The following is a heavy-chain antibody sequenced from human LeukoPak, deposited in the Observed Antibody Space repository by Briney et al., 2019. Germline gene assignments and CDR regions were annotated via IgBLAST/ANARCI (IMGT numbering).Heavy chain of an antibody. CDR3: ARLYCDYGGDWFDP. D-gene: IGHD4-17*01. J-gene: IGHJ5*02. Sequence: ASVKVSCKASGHTFTNYGITWVRQAPGQGLEWMGWMNPNSGNTNYAHKFQGRVTFTRNTSISTAYMELSSLRSDDTAVYYCARLYCDYGGDWFDPWGQGTLVTVSS. CDR1: GHTFTNYG. CDR2: MNPNSGNT. V-gene: IGHV1-8*03.